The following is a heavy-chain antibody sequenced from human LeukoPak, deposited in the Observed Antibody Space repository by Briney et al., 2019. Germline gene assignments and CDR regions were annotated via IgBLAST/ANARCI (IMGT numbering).Heavy chain of an antibody. V-gene: IGHV1-69*13. CDR1: GGTFSSYA. J-gene: IGHJ4*02. CDR3: ARVKDSGYSSGWYGGVLDY. CDR2: IIPIFGTA. D-gene: IGHD6-19*01. Sequence: ASVKVSCKASGGTFSSYAISWVRQAPGQGLEWMGGIIPIFGTANYAQKFQGRVTITADESTSTAYMELSSLRSEDTAVYYCARVKDSGYSSGWYGGVLDYWGQGTLVTVSS.